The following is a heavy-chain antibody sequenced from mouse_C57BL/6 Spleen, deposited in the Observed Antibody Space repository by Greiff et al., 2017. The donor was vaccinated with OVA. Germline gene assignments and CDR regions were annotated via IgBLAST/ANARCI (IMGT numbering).Heavy chain of an antibody. J-gene: IGHJ2*01. CDR2: ISSGGSYT. D-gene: IGHD2-3*01. CDR1: GFTFSSYG. Sequence: EVMLVESGGDLVKPGGSLKLSCAASGFTFSSYGMSWVRQTPDKRLEWVATISSGGSYTYYPDSVKGRFTISRDNAKNTLYLQMSSLKSEDTAMYYCARHEGYYSYWGQGTTLTVSS. CDR3: ARHEGYYSY. V-gene: IGHV5-6*01.